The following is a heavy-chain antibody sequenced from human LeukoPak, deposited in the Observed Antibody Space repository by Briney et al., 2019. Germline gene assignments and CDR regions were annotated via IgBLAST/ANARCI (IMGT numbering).Heavy chain of an antibody. CDR2: ITSSGGST. Sequence: GGSLRLSCVASGFTFSSYAMDWVRQAPGMGLEWVSVITSSGGSTAYADSVRGRFTISRDNSKNTLYMQMNSLRAEDTAVYYCVTESTGTLDYWGQGILVTVSS. CDR1: GFTFSSYA. J-gene: IGHJ4*02. V-gene: IGHV3-23*01. CDR3: VTESTGTLDY. D-gene: IGHD3-9*01.